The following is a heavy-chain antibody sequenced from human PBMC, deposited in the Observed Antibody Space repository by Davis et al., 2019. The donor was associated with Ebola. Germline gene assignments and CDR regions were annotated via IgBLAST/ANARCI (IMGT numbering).Heavy chain of an antibody. D-gene: IGHD2-2*01. CDR3: ASPHGVVPAAIPYYYYYYGMDV. CDR1: GGTFSSYA. V-gene: IGHV1-69*13. J-gene: IGHJ6*02. CDR2: IIPIFGTA. Sequence: SVKVSCKASGGTFSSYAISWVRQAPGQRLEWMGGIIPIFGTANYAQKFQGRVTITADESTSTAYMELSSLRSEDTAVYYCASPHGVVPAAIPYYYYYYGMDVWGQGTTVTVSS.